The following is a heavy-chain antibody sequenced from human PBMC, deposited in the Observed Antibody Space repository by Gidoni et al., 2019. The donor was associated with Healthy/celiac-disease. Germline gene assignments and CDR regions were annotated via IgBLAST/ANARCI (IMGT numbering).Heavy chain of an antibody. J-gene: IGHJ4*02. CDR2: IYYSGST. CDR3: ARRETVAAAFDY. CDR1: GGSISSSSYY. V-gene: IGHV4-39*01. D-gene: IGHD6-13*01. Sequence: QLQLQESGPGLVKLSETLSLTCTVSGGSISSSSYYWGWGRQPPGKGLEWIGSIYYSGSTYYNPSLKSRVTISVDTSKNQFSLKLSSVTAADTAVYYCARRETVAAAFDYWGQGTLVTVSS.